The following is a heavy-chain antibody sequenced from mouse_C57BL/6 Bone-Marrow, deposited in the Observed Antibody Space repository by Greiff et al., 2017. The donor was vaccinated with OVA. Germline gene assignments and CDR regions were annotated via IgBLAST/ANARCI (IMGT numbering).Heavy chain of an antibody. J-gene: IGHJ1*03. CDR3: ARGGGFITTDRWYFGV. V-gene: IGHV1-55*01. CDR2: IYPGSGST. CDR1: GYTFTSYW. D-gene: IGHD1-1*01. Sequence: VQLQQPGAELVKPGASVKMSCKASGYTFTSYWITWVKQRPGQGLEWIGDIYPGSGSTNYNEKFKSKATLTVDTSSSTAYMQLSSLTSEDSAVYYCARGGGFITTDRWYFGVWGTRTTVTVSS.